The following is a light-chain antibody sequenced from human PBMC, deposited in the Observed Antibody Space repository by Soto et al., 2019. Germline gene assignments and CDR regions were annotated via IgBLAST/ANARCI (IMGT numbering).Light chain of an antibody. J-gene: IGKJ1*01. Sequence: EIVLTQSPGTLSLSPGERATLSCRASQSISSSYFAWYQQKPGQAPRLLVYGVSSRATDVPDRFSGSGSGTDFTLTISRLEPEDFAVYYCQQCGSSPWTFGQGTKVDIK. V-gene: IGKV3-20*01. CDR2: GVS. CDR1: QSISSSY. CDR3: QQCGSSPWT.